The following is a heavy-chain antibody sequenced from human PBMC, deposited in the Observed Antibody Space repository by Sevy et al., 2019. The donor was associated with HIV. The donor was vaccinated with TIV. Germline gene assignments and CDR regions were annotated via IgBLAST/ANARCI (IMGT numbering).Heavy chain of an antibody. CDR1: GGSIIGYY. J-gene: IGHJ4*02. V-gene: IGHV4-59*08. D-gene: IGHD2-21*01. CDR2: IFYSGTT. Sequence: SETLSLTCTVSGGSIIGYYCSWTRQSPGKGLEWIGYIFYSGTTAYNPTLKSRVTISVDTSKNQFSLKLSSVTAADTAVYYCARHVAVPYFREGFDYWGQGTLVTVSS. CDR3: ARHVAVPYFREGFDY.